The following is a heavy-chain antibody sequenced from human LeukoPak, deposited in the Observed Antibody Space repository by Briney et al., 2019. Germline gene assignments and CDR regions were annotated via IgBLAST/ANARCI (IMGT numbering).Heavy chain of an antibody. J-gene: IGHJ4*02. CDR3: ARDTSSWDDY. V-gene: IGHV3-23*01. CDR1: GFTFSSYA. D-gene: IGHD6-13*01. Sequence: PGGSLRLSCAASGFTFSSYAMSWVRQAPGKGLEWVSGISASGGITYYADSVKGRFTISRDTSTHTLYLQMTSLRAEDTALYYCARDTSSWDDYWGQGTLVTVSS. CDR2: ISASGGIT.